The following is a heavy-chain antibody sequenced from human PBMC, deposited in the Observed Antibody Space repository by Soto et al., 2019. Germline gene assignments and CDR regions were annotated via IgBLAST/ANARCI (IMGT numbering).Heavy chain of an antibody. J-gene: IGHJ4*02. V-gene: IGHV3-48*01. CDR3: ARDGGTDRQAYELDY. D-gene: IGHD6-6*01. CDR2: ISSSSSTI. Sequence: GGSLRLSCAASGFTFSSYSMNWVRQAPGNVLELFSYISSSSSTIYYADSVKGRFTISRDNAKNSLYLQMNSLRVEDTAVYFCARDGGTDRQAYELDYWGQGTVVTVSS. CDR1: GFTFSSYS.